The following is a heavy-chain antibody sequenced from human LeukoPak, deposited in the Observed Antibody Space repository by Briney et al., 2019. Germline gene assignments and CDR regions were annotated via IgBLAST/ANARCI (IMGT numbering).Heavy chain of an antibody. CDR3: ARLVNFYGSGTYHPFDP. D-gene: IGHD3-10*01. CDR2: VDFNGVRT. V-gene: IGHV3-20*04. Sequence: GGSLRHSCAASGFTFPDSGVSWVRLAPGKGLEWVSAVDFNGVRTHYADSVKGRFTISKDNAKNSLYHLLNTLRAEDTALYYCARLVNFYGSGTYHPFDPWGQGTLVTVSS. CDR1: GFTFPDSG. J-gene: IGHJ5*02.